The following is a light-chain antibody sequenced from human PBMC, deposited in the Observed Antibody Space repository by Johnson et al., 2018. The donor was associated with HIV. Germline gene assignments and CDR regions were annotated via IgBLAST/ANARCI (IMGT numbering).Light chain of an antibody. J-gene: IGLJ1*01. V-gene: IGLV1-51*01. CDR1: SSNVGNNY. CDR3: GTWDSSLTVYV. Sequence: QSVLTQPPSVSAAPGQKVTISCSGSSSNVGNNYVSWFQQLPGTAPKLLIYDNNERPSGIPDRFSGSKSGTSATLGITGLQTGDEADYYCGTWDSSLTVYVVGTGTKVTGL. CDR2: DNN.